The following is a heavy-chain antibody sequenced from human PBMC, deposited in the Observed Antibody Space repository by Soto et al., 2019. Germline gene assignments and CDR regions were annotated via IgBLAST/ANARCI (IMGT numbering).Heavy chain of an antibody. CDR2: ISSNGGST. V-gene: IGHV3-23*01. CDR3: AKAPLVGYELYFYMDV. J-gene: IGHJ6*03. CDR1: GFKFNSYA. D-gene: IGHD2-2*01. Sequence: EVQLLESGGALVQPGGSLRLSCSVSGFKFNSYAMSWVRQPPGKGLEWVSSISSNGGSTYYADSVKGRFTISRDNSRDTVYLQMESLGAEDTAMYYCAKAPLVGYELYFYMDVWGKGTTVSVSS.